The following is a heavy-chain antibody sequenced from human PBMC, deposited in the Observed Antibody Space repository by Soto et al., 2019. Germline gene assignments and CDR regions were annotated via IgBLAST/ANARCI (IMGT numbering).Heavy chain of an antibody. V-gene: IGHV3-30*18. CDR3: AKEEQRLALDY. Sequence: QVQLVESGGGVVQPGRSLRLSCAASGFTFSSYGMHWVRQAPGKGLEWVAVISYDGSNKYYADSVKGRFTISRDNSKNTVYLQMTSLRAEDTAVYYCAKEEQRLALDYWGQGTLVTVSS. CDR2: ISYDGSNK. CDR1: GFTFSSYG. D-gene: IGHD6-25*01. J-gene: IGHJ4*02.